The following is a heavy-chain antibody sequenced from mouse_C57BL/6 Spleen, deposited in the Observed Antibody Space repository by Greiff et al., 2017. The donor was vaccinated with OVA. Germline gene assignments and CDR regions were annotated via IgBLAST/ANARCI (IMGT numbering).Heavy chain of an antibody. J-gene: IGHJ2*01. CDR1: GYTFTSYW. CDR3: ARSTSFITTVVVDY. V-gene: IGHV1-69*01. Sequence: QVQLQQPGAELVMPGASVKLSCKASGYTFTSYWMHWVKQRPGQGLEWIGEIDPSDSYTNYNQKFKGKSTLTVDKSSSTAYMQLSSLTSEDSAVYYCARSTSFITTVVVDYWGQGTTLTVSS. CDR2: IDPSDSYT. D-gene: IGHD1-1*01.